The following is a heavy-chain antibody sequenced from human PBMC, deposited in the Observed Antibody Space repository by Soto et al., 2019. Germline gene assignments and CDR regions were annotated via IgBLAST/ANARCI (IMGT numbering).Heavy chain of an antibody. J-gene: IGHJ4*02. CDR3: ARVTAAADATSVDY. V-gene: IGHV4-31*03. CDR2: IYYSGST. CDR1: GGSISSGGYY. D-gene: IGHD6-13*01. Sequence: QVQLQESGPGLVKPSQTLSLTCTVSGGSISSGGYYWSWIRQHPGKGLEWLGYIYYSGSTYYNPSFKSRVTISVDTSKNQFSLKLSSVTAADTAVYYCARVTAAADATSVDYWGQGTLVTVSS.